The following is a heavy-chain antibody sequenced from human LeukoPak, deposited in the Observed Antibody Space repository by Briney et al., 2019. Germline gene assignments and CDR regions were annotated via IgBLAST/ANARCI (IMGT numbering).Heavy chain of an antibody. V-gene: IGHV3-30*03. CDR3: VRLRCSGGTCHSEEDY. D-gene: IGHD2-15*01. Sequence: GRSLRLSCAASGFSFSSYAIHWVRQAPGKGLEWVAVISNDGSNEYYADSVKGRFAISRDNSKNSVSLQMNTLRIEDTAIYHCVRLRCSGGTCHSEEDYWGQGTVVTVSS. J-gene: IGHJ4*02. CDR2: ISNDGSNE. CDR1: GFSFSSYA.